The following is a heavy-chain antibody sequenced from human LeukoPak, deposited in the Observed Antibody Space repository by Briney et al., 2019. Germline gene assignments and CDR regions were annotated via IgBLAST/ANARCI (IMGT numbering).Heavy chain of an antibody. CDR1: GFTFSSYA. Sequence: GGSLRLSCAASGFTFSSYAMSWVRQAPGKGLEWVSAINGSGGNTYYADSVKGRFTISRDNSKNTLYLQMNSLRAEDTAVYYCAKSLTGSPNWFDPWGQGTLVTVSS. V-gene: IGHV3-23*01. D-gene: IGHD3-9*01. J-gene: IGHJ5*02. CDR2: INGSGGNT. CDR3: AKSLTGSPNWFDP.